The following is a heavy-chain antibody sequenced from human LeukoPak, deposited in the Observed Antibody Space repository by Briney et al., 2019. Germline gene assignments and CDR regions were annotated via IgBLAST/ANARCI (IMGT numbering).Heavy chain of an antibody. V-gene: IGHV1-18*01. Sequence: GASVKVSCKASGYTFTSYGISWVRQAPGQGLEWMGWISAYNGNTNYAQKLQGRATMTTDTSTSTAYMKLRSLRSDDTAVYYCARDAVGATRWFDPWGQGTLVTVSS. CDR3: ARDAVGATRWFDP. J-gene: IGHJ5*02. D-gene: IGHD1-26*01. CDR2: ISAYNGNT. CDR1: GYTFTSYG.